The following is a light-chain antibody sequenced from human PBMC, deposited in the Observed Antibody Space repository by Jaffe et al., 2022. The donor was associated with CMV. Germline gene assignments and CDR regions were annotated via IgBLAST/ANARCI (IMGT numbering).Light chain of an antibody. CDR3: QQYSNSRT. CDR1: QSISSSY. V-gene: IGKV3-20*01. J-gene: IGKJ1*01. Sequence: EIVLTQSPGTLSLSPGERATLSCRASQSISSSYLAWYQQKPGQAPRLLIYGASSRATGIPDRFSGSGSGTDFTLTISGLEPEDFAVYYCQQYSNSRTFGQGTKVEIK. CDR2: GAS.